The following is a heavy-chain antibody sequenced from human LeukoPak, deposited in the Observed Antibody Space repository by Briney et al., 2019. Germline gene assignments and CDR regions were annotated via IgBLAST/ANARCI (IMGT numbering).Heavy chain of an antibody. D-gene: IGHD2-21*02. J-gene: IGHJ3*02. CDR2: IYYSGST. CDR3: ARHERDIDAFDI. V-gene: IGHV4-39*01. CDR1: GGSISSSSYY. Sequence: SETLSLTCTVSGGSISSSSYYWGWIRQPPGKGLEWIGSIYYSGSTYYNPSLKSRVTISVDTSKNQFSLTLSSVTAADTAVYYCARHERDIDAFDIWGQGTMVTVSS.